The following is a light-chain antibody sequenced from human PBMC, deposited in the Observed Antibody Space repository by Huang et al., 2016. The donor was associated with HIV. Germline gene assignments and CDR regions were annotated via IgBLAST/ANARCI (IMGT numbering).Light chain of an antibody. J-gene: IGKJ3*01. CDR1: QNIGDN. CDR2: GAS. Sequence: EIVMTQSPATLSVSPGERATLSCRASQNIGDNLTWYQHKPGQAPRRLIYGASTRATCIPPRCSGSGSGTEFTLTISGLESEDFAVYYCQQFNNWPPRFTFGPGTTVDVK. CDR3: QQFNNWPPRFT. V-gene: IGKV3-15*01.